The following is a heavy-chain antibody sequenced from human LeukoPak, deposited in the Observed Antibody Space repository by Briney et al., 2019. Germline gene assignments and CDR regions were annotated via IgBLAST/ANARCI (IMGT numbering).Heavy chain of an antibody. CDR3: ARDSYYYDSSGYYSSSGDY. Sequence: GASVKVSCKASGYTFTSYGISWVRQAPGQGLEWMGWISAYNGNTNYAQKLQGRVTMTTDTSTSTAYMELRSLRSDDTAVYYCARDSYYYDSSGYYSSSGDYWGQGTLVTVSS. CDR1: GYTFTSYG. CDR2: ISAYNGNT. V-gene: IGHV1-18*01. D-gene: IGHD3-22*01. J-gene: IGHJ4*02.